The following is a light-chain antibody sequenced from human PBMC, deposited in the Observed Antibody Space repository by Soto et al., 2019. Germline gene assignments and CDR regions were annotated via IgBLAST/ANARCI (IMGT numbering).Light chain of an antibody. V-gene: IGKV3-15*01. CDR1: QSVGGT. CDR3: QQYNKWPRT. CDR2: GAS. J-gene: IGKJ1*01. Sequence: EIVMTQSPATLSVSPGERPTLSFPAIQSVGGTLAGYQQKPGQAPRLLIYGASTRATGIPVRFSGSGSGTEFTLTISSLQSEDFAVYHCQQYNKWPRTFGQGTKVEIK.